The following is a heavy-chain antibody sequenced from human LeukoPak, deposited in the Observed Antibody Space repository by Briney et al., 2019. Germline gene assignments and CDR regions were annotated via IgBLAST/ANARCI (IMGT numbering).Heavy chain of an antibody. CDR1: GFSFNNYN. CDR3: ARESRGETRATDAFDI. J-gene: IGHJ3*02. CDR2: ITGDSRYI. Sequence: GGSLRLSCAASGFSFNNYNMNWVRQAPGKGLEWVSSITGDSRYIYQSDSVKGRFAVSRDNARNLLYLQMNSLRAEDTAVYYCARESRGETRATDAFDIWGQGTMVTVSS. V-gene: IGHV3-21*01. D-gene: IGHD2-21*01.